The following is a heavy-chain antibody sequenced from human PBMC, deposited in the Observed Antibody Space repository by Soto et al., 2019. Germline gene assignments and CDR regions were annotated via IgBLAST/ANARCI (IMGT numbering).Heavy chain of an antibody. Sequence: SSDTLSLTCTVSGGSISPYYWSWIRQPPGKGLEWIGYIYYSGSTTYNPSLKSRVNISVDTSQNQFSLNLSSVTAADTAVYYCARLGGYYQAFDSWGQGTLVTVS. D-gene: IGHD3-22*01. CDR2: IYYSGST. V-gene: IGHV4-59*08. J-gene: IGHJ4*02. CDR1: GGSISPYY. CDR3: ARLGGYYQAFDS.